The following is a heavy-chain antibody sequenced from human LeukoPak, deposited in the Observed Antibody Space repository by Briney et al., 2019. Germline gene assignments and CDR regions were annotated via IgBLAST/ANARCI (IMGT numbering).Heavy chain of an antibody. CDR3: AKDSAFAAFDI. CDR2: ISWNSGSI. V-gene: IGHV3-9*01. D-gene: IGHD3-3*02. Sequence: TGGSLRLSCAASGFTFDDYAMHWVRQAPGKGLEWVSGISWNSGSIGYADSVKGRFTISRDNAKNSLYLQMNSLRAEDTALYYCAKDSAFAAFDIWGQGTMVTVSS. CDR1: GFTFDDYA. J-gene: IGHJ3*02.